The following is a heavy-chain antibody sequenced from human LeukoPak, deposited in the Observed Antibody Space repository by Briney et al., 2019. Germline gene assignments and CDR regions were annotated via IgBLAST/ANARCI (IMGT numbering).Heavy chain of an antibody. D-gene: IGHD6-13*01. J-gene: IGHJ5*02. CDR1: GFTFSTYA. V-gene: IGHV3-23*01. Sequence: PGGSLRLPCAASGFTFSTYAMSWVRQAPGKGLEWVSAISGSGGSTYYADSVKGRFTISRDNSKNTLYLQMNSLRAEDTALYYCAKDQYTSSWYRNWFDPWGQGTLVTVSS. CDR2: ISGSGGST. CDR3: AKDQYTSSWYRNWFDP.